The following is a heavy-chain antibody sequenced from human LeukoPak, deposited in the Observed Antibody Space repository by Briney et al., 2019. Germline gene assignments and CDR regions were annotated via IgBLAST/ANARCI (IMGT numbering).Heavy chain of an antibody. V-gene: IGHV1-18*01. CDR1: GYTFTSYG. CDR3: ARENYDILTGYYYFDY. Sequence: ASVKVSCKASGYTFTSYGISWVRQAPGQGLEWMGWISAYNGNTNYAQKLQGSVTMTTDTSTSTAYMELRSLRSDDTAVYYCARENYDILTGYYYFDYWGQGTLVTVSS. CDR2: ISAYNGNT. J-gene: IGHJ4*02. D-gene: IGHD3-9*01.